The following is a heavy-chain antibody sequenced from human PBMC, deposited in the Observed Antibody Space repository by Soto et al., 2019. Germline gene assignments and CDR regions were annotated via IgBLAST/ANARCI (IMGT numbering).Heavy chain of an antibody. CDR2: IYYSGST. CDR3: ARSRVGVQLPLSPYYYYYGMDV. CDR1: GGSISSYY. D-gene: IGHD5-18*01. J-gene: IGHJ6*02. V-gene: IGHV4-59*01. Sequence: PSETLSLTCTVSGGSISSYYWSWIRQPPGKGLEWIGYIYYSGSTNYNPSLKSRVTISVDTSKNQFSLKLSSVTAADTAVYYCARSRVGVQLPLSPYYYYYGMDVWGQGTTVTVSS.